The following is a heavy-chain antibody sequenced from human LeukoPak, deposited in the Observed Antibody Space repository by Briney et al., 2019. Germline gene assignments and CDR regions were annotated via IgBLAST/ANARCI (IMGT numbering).Heavy chain of an antibody. Sequence: SETLSLTCTVSGGSISSYYWSWIRQPPGKGLEWSGYIYYSGSTNYNPSLKSRVTISVDTSKNQFSLKLSSVTAADTAVYYCARGTYSSSSFYFDYWGQGTLVTVSS. CDR3: ARGTYSSSSFYFDY. D-gene: IGHD6-6*01. V-gene: IGHV4-59*01. CDR1: GGSISSYY. J-gene: IGHJ4*02. CDR2: IYYSGST.